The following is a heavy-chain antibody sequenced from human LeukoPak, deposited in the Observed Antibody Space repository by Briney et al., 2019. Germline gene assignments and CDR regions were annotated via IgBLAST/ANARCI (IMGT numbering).Heavy chain of an antibody. CDR3: AIAAAGYYFDY. J-gene: IGHJ4*02. CDR2: INSDGSRT. D-gene: IGHD6-13*01. CDR1: GFTFSSYW. Sequence: GSLRPSCAAPGFTFSSYWMHWVRHAPGNRLGWVSRINSDGSRTSYADSVKGRFTISRDNAKNTLYLQMNSLRAEDTAVYYCAIAAAGYYFDYWGQGTLVTVSS. V-gene: IGHV3-74*01.